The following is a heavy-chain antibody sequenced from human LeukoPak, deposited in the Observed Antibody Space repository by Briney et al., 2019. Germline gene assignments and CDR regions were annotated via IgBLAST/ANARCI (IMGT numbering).Heavy chain of an antibody. CDR2: INHSGST. V-gene: IGHV4-34*01. D-gene: IGHD2-2*02. J-gene: IGHJ6*02. CDR1: GGSFSGYY. Sequence: SETLSLTCAVYGGSFSGYYWSWIRQPPGKGLEWIGEINHSGSTNYNPSLKSRVTISVDTSKNQFSLKLSSVTAADTAVYYCASIVVVPAAIRYYYYYGMDVWGQGTTVTVSS. CDR3: ASIVVVPAAIRYYYYYGMDV.